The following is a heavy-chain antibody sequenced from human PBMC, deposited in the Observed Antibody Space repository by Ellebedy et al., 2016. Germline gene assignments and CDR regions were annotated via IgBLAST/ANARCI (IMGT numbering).Heavy chain of an antibody. V-gene: IGHV3-48*04. J-gene: IGHJ4*02. Sequence: GESLKISXAASGITFSSHNMDWVRQTPGKGLEWISYISFDTRAIYYADSVKGRFTVSRDDAKNLLYLQMNSLRAEDTAVYYCARDLTGYSMDYWGQGTLVTVSS. D-gene: IGHD3-9*01. CDR1: GITFSSHN. CDR2: ISFDTRAI. CDR3: ARDLTGYSMDY.